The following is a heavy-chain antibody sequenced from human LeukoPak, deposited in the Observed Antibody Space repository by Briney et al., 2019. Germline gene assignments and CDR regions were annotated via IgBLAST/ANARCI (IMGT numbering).Heavy chain of an antibody. Sequence: GRSLRLSCAASGFTFDDYAMHWVRQAPGKGLEWVSGISWNSGSIGYADSVKGRFTISRDNAKNSLYLQMNSLRAEDTALYYCAKAGRGYSYGIFDYWGQGTLVTVSS. CDR2: ISWNSGSI. CDR1: GFTFDDYA. J-gene: IGHJ4*02. D-gene: IGHD5-18*01. V-gene: IGHV3-9*01. CDR3: AKAGRGYSYGIFDY.